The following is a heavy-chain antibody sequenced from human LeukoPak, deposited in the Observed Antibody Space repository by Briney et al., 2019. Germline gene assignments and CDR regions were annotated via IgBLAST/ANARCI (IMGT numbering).Heavy chain of an antibody. CDR2: IYSGGST. Sequence: GSLRLSRAASGFTVSNNYMSLVRQAPGKGLGWVSVIYSGGSTYYADSVKGRFTISRDNSKNTLYLQMNSLRAEDTAVYYCARGEAGGGAFDIWGQGTMVTVSS. J-gene: IGHJ3*02. D-gene: IGHD4-23*01. V-gene: IGHV3-66*01. CDR3: ARGEAGGGAFDI. CDR1: GFTVSNNY.